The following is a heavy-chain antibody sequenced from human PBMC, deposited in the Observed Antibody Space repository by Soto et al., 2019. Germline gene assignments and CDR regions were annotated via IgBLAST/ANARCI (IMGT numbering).Heavy chain of an antibody. V-gene: IGHV1-58*01. CDR1: GFTFTSSA. D-gene: IGHD3-10*01. J-gene: IGHJ6*02. CDR3: AADRGGYYYYGMDV. CDR2: IVVGSGNT. Sequence: SVKVSCKASGFTFTSSAVQWVRQARGQRLEWIGWIVVGSGNTNYAQKFQERVTITRDMSTSTAYMELSSLRSEDTAVYYCAADRGGYYYYGMDVWGQGTTVTVSS.